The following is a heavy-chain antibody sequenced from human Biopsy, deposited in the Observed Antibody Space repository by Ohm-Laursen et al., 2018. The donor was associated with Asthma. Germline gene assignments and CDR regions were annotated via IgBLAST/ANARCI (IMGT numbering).Heavy chain of an antibody. Sequence: SLRLSCAASGFMFRSFGMHWVRQAPGKGLEWVAVISYDGNHKFYEDFVKGRFTISRDNSKNTLYLRMNSLRTEDTAVYYCAKRRGYSGHDNDYWGQGTLVIVSS. J-gene: IGHJ4*02. CDR1: GFMFRSFG. CDR3: AKRRGYSGHDNDY. V-gene: IGHV3-30*18. D-gene: IGHD5-12*01. CDR2: ISYDGNHK.